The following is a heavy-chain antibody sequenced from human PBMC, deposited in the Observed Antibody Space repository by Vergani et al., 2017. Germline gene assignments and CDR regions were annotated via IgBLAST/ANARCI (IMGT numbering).Heavy chain of an antibody. Sequence: QVQLQESGPGLEKPSETLSLTCTVSGGSISRYFWSWIRQPAGKGLEWIGHISTSGTTSYNPSLKSRVTMSIDTSKNQFSLKLNSVTAADTAVYYCARGSRAEGGSGPDKWGQGTLVTVSS. CDR3: ARGSRAEGGSGPDK. J-gene: IGHJ4*02. D-gene: IGHD6-13*01. V-gene: IGHV4-4*07. CDR1: GGSISRYF. CDR2: ISTSGTT.